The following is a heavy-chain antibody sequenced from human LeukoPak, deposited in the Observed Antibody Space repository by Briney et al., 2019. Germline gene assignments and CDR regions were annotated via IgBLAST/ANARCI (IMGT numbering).Heavy chain of an antibody. J-gene: IGHJ4*02. CDR1: GFSFSDYE. CDR2: ISNSDNTI. D-gene: IGHD5-12*01. CDR3: ARWVATRFDL. V-gene: IGHV3-48*03. Sequence: PGGSLRLSCAASGFSFSDYEMTWVRQAPGKGLEWVSYISNSDNTIYYADSVKGRFTIARGNAKNSLYLQMNSLRAEDTALYYCARWVATRFDLWGQGTLVTVSS.